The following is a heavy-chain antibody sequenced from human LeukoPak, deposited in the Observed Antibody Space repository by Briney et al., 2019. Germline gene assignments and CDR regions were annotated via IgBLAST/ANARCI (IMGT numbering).Heavy chain of an antibody. V-gene: IGHV3-48*01. CDR2: ISSSGSTI. CDR1: GFTFSNYI. J-gene: IGHJ4*02. CDR3: ARDLGRDGYNYGY. D-gene: IGHD5-24*01. Sequence: GGSLRLSCAASGFTFSNYIMNWVRQAPGKGLEWVSYISSSGSTIYYADSVKGRFTISRDNAKNSLYLQMNSLRAEDTAVYYCARDLGRDGYNYGYWGQGTLVTVSS.